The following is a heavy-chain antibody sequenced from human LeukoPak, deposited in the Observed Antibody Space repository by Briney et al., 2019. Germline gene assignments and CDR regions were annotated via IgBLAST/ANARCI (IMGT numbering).Heavy chain of an antibody. CDR2: IKSKTDGGTT. CDR3: TTYFSYDSSFS. CDR1: GLTFSNAW. D-gene: IGHD3-22*01. J-gene: IGHJ5*02. Sequence: GGSLRLSCAASGLTFSNAWMSWVRQAPGKGLEWVGRIKSKTDGGTTDYAAPVKGRFTISRDDSKNTLYLQMNSLKTEDTAVYYCTTYFSYDSSFSWGQGTLVTVSS. V-gene: IGHV3-15*01.